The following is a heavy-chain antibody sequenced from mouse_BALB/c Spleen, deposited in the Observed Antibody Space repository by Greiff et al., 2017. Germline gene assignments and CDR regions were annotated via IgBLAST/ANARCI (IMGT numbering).Heavy chain of an antibody. V-gene: IGHV3-2*02. CDR3: ARAQGY. CDR2: ISYSGST. Sequence: VQLKESGPGLVKPSQSLSLTCTVTGYSITSDYAWNWIRQSPGNKLEWMGYISYSGSTSYNPSLKSRISITRDTSKNQFFLQLNSVTTEDTATYYCARAQGYWGQGTTLTVSS. J-gene: IGHJ2*01. D-gene: IGHD3-1*01. CDR1: GYSITSDYA.